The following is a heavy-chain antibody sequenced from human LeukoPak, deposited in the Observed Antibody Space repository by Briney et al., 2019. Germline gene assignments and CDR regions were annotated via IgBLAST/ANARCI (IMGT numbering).Heavy chain of an antibody. Sequence: SETLSLTCAVSGGSISSGGYSWSWIRQPPGKGLEWIGSIYHSGSTYYNPSLKSRVTISVDTSKNQFSLKLSSVTAADTALYYCARGYCSSGSCYSGTDAFDIWGQGTMVTVSS. CDR1: GGSISSGGYS. CDR3: ARGYCSSGSCYSGTDAFDI. D-gene: IGHD2-15*01. CDR2: IYHSGST. V-gene: IGHV4-39*07. J-gene: IGHJ3*02.